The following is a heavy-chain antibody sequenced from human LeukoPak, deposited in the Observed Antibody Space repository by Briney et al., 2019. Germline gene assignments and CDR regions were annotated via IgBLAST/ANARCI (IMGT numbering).Heavy chain of an antibody. CDR2: MYYSGST. Sequence: PSETLSLTCTVSGGSISSYYWSWIRQPPGKGLEWIGHMYYSGSTNYNPSLKSRVTISLDTSKNKFSLKLSSVTAADTAVYYCARNIGWFDPWGQGTLVTVSS. V-gene: IGHV4-59*01. CDR3: ARNIGWFDP. J-gene: IGHJ5*02. D-gene: IGHD2/OR15-2a*01. CDR1: GGSISSYY.